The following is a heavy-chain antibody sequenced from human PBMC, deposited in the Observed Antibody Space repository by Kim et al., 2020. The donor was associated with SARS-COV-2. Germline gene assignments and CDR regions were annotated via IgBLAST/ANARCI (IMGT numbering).Heavy chain of an antibody. CDR2: MDISGDT. J-gene: IGHJ1*01. D-gene: IGHD4-17*01. CDR3: TTGHRGDLLDPVSN. V-gene: IGHV4-39*01. Sequence: SETLSLTCTVSGDSITRSTSYWAWIRQPPGKGLEWIGSMDISGDTYYNTSLKSRVTISVATSKNQISLKLSSVTAADTAVYYCTTGHRGDLLDPVSNWG. CDR1: GDSITRSTSY.